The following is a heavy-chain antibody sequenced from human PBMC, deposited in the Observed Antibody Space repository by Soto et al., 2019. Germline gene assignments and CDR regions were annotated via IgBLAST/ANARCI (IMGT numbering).Heavy chain of an antibody. D-gene: IGHD5-18*01. Sequence: PGGSLRLSCAASGFTFSSYTMNWVRQAPGKGLEWVSSISSSSSYIYYADSMKGRFTISGDNAKKSLYLQMNSLRAEDTAVYYCARQGIQLWYGMDVWGQGTTVTVSS. CDR2: ISSSSSYI. CDR1: GFTFSSYT. J-gene: IGHJ6*02. V-gene: IGHV3-21*01. CDR3: ARQGIQLWYGMDV.